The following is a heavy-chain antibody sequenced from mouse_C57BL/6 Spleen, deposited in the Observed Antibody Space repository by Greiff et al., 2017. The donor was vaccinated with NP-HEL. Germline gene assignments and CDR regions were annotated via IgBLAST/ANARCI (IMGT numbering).Heavy chain of an antibody. CDR1: GFTFSDYG. Sequence: EVMLVESGGGLVKPGGSLKLSCAASGFTFSDYGMHWVRQAPEKGLEWVAYISSGSSTIYYADTVKGRFTISRDNAKNTLFKQMTSRRSEDTAMYYCARIAMDYWGQGTSVTVSS. V-gene: IGHV5-17*01. CDR3: ARIAMDY. CDR2: ISSGSSTI. J-gene: IGHJ4*01.